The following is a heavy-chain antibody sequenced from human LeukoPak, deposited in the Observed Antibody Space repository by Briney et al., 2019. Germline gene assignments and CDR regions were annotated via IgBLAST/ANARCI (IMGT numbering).Heavy chain of an antibody. CDR3: ARDPDYDSSGYYYDY. CDR1: GGSISGYY. CDR2: IHHSGSA. Sequence: PSETLSLTCAVYGGSISGYYWSWIRQPPGKGLEWIAEIHHSGSANYNPSLKSRVTISVDTSKNQFSLKLSSVTAADTAVYYCARDPDYDSSGYYYDYWGQGTLVTVSS. V-gene: IGHV4-34*01. J-gene: IGHJ4*02. D-gene: IGHD3-22*01.